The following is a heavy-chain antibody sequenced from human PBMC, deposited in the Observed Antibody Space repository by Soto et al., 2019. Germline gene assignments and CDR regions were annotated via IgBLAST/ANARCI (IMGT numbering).Heavy chain of an antibody. Sequence: QVQLVESGGGVVQPGRSLRLSCAASGFTFSSYGMHWVRQAPGKGLEWLALKWYDGSNKNYSDSVKGRSTISRDNSRNTLYLQMNSLRAEDTAVYYCARYGSPKASHNDDAFDIWGQGTMVTVSS. J-gene: IGHJ3*02. CDR1: GFTFSSYG. CDR2: KWYDGSNK. D-gene: IGHD1-1*01. CDR3: ARYGSPKASHNDDAFDI. V-gene: IGHV3-33*01.